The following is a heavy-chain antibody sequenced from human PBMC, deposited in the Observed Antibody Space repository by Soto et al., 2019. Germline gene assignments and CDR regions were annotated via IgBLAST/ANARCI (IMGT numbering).Heavy chain of an antibody. CDR1: GGSFRGYY. V-gene: IGHV4-34*01. J-gene: IGHJ5*02. D-gene: IGHD3-10*01. CDR2: INHSGST. CDR3: ARVVLWFGELLGWFDP. Sequence: QVQLQQWGAGLLKPSETLSLTCAVYGGSFRGYYWSWIRQPPGKGLEWTGEINHSGSTNYNPSLKSRVTISVDTSKNQFSLKLRSVTAADTAVYYCARVVLWFGELLGWFDPWGQGTLVTVSP.